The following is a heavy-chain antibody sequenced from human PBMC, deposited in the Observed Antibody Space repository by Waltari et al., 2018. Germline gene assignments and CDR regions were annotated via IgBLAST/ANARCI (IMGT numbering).Heavy chain of an antibody. D-gene: IGHD4-17*01. Sequence: EVQLVESGGGLVKPGGSLRLSCADSGFTFSSYSMNWVRQAPGKGLEWVSSISSSSSYIYYADSVKGRFTISRDNSKNSLYLQINSLRAEDTAVYYCARDKIYGGNPFDYWGQGTLVTVSS. CDR3: ARDKIYGGNPFDY. CDR2: ISSSSSYI. V-gene: IGHV3-21*01. J-gene: IGHJ4*02. CDR1: GFTFSSYS.